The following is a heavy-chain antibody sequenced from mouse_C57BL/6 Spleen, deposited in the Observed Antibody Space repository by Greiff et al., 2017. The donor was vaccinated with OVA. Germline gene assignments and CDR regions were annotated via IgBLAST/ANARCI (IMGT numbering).Heavy chain of an antibody. J-gene: IGHJ4*01. CDR2: IYPRDGST. D-gene: IGHD2-4*01. V-gene: IGHV1-78*01. Sequence: VQLQQSDAELVKPGASVKISCKVSGYTFTDHTIHWMKQRPEQGLEWIGYIYPRDGSTKYNEKFKGKATLTADKSSSTAYMQLNSLTSEDSAVYFCARGDGLRRGGGYYYAMDYWGQGTSVTVSS. CDR1: GYTFTDHT. CDR3: ARGDGLRRGGGYYYAMDY.